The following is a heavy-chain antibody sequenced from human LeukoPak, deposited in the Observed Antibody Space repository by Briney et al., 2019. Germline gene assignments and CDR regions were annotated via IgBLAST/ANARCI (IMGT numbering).Heavy chain of an antibody. V-gene: IGHV3-23*01. CDR1: GFTFSSYS. CDR2: ISGSGGST. D-gene: IGHD5-18*01. CDR3: ARHSYGLYFDY. Sequence: GGSLRLSCAASGFTFSSYSMNWVRQAPGKGLEWVSAISGSGGSTYYADSVKGRFTISRDNSKNTLYLQMNSLRAEDTAVYYCARHSYGLYFDYWGQGTLVTVSS. J-gene: IGHJ4*02.